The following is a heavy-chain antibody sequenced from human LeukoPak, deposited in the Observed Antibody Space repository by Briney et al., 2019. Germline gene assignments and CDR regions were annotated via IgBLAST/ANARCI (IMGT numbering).Heavy chain of an antibody. CDR1: GGSISSGGYS. J-gene: IGHJ4*02. CDR3: ARGDSSSWYGVDY. D-gene: IGHD6-13*01. CDR2: IYHSGST. V-gene: IGHV4-30-2*01. Sequence: PSETLSLTCAVSGGSISSGGYSWSWLRQPPGKGLEWIGYIYHSGSTYYNPSLKSRVTISVDRSKNQFSLKLSSVTAADTAVYYCARGDSSSWYGVDYWGQGTLVTVSS.